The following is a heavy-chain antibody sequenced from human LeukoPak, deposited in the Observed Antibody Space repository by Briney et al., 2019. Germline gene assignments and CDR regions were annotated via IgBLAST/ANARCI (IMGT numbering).Heavy chain of an antibody. Sequence: GASVKVSCKASGYTFTSYGISWVRQAPGQGLEWMGWISGYNGNTNYAQTFQGRVTLTTDTSRSTAYMELRSLRSGDTAVYYCAKLPITGTFQHWGQGTLVTVSS. D-gene: IGHD1-7*01. CDR3: AKLPITGTFQH. CDR1: GYTFTSYG. V-gene: IGHV1-18*01. J-gene: IGHJ1*01. CDR2: ISGYNGNT.